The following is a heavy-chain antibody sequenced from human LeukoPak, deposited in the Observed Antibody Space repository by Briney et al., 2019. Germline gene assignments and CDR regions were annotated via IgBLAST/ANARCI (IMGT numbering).Heavy chain of an antibody. V-gene: IGHV3-21*01. D-gene: IGHD6-13*01. CDR3: ASVGYSSSSGLDP. Sequence: PGGSLRLSCAAPGFTFSSYSMNWVRQAPGKGLEWVSSISSSSSYIYYADSVKGRFTISRDNAKNSLYLQMNSLRAEDTAVYYCASVGYSSSSGLDPWGQGTLVTVSS. CDR1: GFTFSSYS. CDR2: ISSSSSYI. J-gene: IGHJ5*02.